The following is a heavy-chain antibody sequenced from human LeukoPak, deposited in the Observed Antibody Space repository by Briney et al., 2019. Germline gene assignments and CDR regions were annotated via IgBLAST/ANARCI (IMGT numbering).Heavy chain of an antibody. CDR3: ARGTTATTIDY. V-gene: IGHV4-34*01. D-gene: IGHD4-17*01. CDR1: GGSFSGYY. J-gene: IGHJ4*02. CDR2: INHSGST. Sequence: SETLSLTCAVYGGSFSGYYWSWIRQPPGKGQEWIGEINHSGSTNYNPSLKSRVTISVDTSKNQFSLKLSSVTAADTAVYYCARGTTATTIDYWGQGTLVTVSS.